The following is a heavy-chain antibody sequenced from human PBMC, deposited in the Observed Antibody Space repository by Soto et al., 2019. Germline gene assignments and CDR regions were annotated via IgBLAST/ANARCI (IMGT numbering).Heavy chain of an antibody. CDR1: GFTFSSYG. V-gene: IGHV3-30*18. CDR3: AKVIEEGGSRPDPGMDV. Sequence: GGSLRLSCAASGFTFSSYGMHWVRQAPGKGLEWVAVISYDGSNKYYADSVKGRFTISRDNSKNTLYLQMNSLRAEDTAVYYCAKVIEEGGSRPDPGMDVWGQGTTVTVSS. CDR2: ISYDGSNK. D-gene: IGHD1-26*01. J-gene: IGHJ6*02.